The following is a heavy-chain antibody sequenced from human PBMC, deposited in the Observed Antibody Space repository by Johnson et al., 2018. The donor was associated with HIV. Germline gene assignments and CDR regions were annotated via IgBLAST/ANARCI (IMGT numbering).Heavy chain of an antibody. Sequence: VQLVESGGGLVQRGGSLRLSCAASGFTFSSYDMHWVRQATGNGLEWVSALGTAGDTYYPGSVKGRFTISRENAKNSLYLQMNSLRAGDTAVYYCARMMYSRGAFDIWGQGTMVTVSS. CDR1: GFTFSSYD. V-gene: IGHV3-13*01. J-gene: IGHJ3*02. CDR2: LGTAGDT. D-gene: IGHD6-13*01. CDR3: ARMMYSRGAFDI.